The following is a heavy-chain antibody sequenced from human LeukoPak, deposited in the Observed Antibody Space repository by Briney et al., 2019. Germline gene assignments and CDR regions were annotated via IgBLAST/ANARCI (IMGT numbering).Heavy chain of an antibody. CDR1: GGSISSSSYY. D-gene: IGHD3-10*01. V-gene: IGHV4-39*07. CDR2: ICYSGST. J-gene: IGHJ4*02. Sequence: SETLSLTCTVSGGSISSSSYYWGWIRQPPGKGLEWIGSICYSGSTYYNPSLKSRVTISVDTSKNQFSLKLSSVTAADTAVYYCAKEALWFGDWGQGTLVTVSS. CDR3: AKEALWFGD.